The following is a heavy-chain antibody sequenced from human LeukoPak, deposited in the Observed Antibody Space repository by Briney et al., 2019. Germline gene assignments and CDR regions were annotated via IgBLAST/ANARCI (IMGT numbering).Heavy chain of an antibody. D-gene: IGHD5-12*01. CDR3: AKDRTYSGYDALDY. V-gene: IGHV3-9*01. Sequence: DRSLRLSCAASGFNFDDYSMHWIRQAPGKGLEWVSGISWNSGSAGYADSVKGRFTISRDNAKNSLYLQMNSLRTEDTALYYCAKDRTYSGYDALDYWGQGTLVTVSS. CDR2: ISWNSGSA. J-gene: IGHJ4*02. CDR1: GFNFDDYS.